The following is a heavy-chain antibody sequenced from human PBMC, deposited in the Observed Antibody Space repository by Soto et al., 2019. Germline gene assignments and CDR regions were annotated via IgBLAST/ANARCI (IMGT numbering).Heavy chain of an antibody. V-gene: IGHV4-59*01. CDR1: GGSISSYY. Sequence: PSETLSLTCTVSGGSISSYYWSWNRQPPGKGLEWIGYIYYRGSTNYNPSLKSRVTISVDTSKNQFSLKLSSVTAADTAVYYCASSNIAAAGFYYYGMDVWCRGTTVT. CDR2: IYYRGST. J-gene: IGHJ6*02. CDR3: ASSNIAAAGFYYYGMDV. D-gene: IGHD6-13*01.